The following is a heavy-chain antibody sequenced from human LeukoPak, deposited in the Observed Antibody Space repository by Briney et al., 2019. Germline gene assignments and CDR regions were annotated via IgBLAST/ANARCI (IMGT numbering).Heavy chain of an antibody. CDR1: GYTFTGYY. CDR3: ARDGGEWELLPAFDY. J-gene: IGHJ4*02. CDR2: INPNSGGT. Sequence: ASVKVSCKASGYTFTGYYMHWVRQAPGQGLEWMGWINPNSGGTNYAQKFQGRVTMTRDTSISTAYMELSRLRSDDTAVYYCARDGGEWELLPAFDYWGQGTLSPSPQ. D-gene: IGHD1-26*01. V-gene: IGHV1-2*02.